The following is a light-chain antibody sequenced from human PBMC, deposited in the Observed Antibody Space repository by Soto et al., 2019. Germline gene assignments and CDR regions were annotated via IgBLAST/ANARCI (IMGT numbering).Light chain of an antibody. CDR2: GAS. CDR1: HSVSSN. J-gene: IGKJ2*01. V-gene: IGKV3-15*01. Sequence: EIVMTQSPATLSVSPGERATLSCRASHSVSSNLAWYQQKPGQAPRLLIYGASTRATGIPVRFSGSGSGTEFTLTISSRQSEDFAVYYCQQYNNWPSMYTFGQGTKLEIK. CDR3: QQYNNWPSMYT.